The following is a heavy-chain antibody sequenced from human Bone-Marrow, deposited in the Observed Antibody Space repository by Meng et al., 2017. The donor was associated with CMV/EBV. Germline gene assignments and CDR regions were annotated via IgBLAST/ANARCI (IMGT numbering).Heavy chain of an antibody. J-gene: IGHJ6*02. D-gene: IGHD2-2*01. CDR2: IYPGDSDT. Sequence: KVSCKGSGYSFTSYWIGWVRQMPGKSLEWMGIIYPGDSDTRYSPSFQGQVTISADKSISTAYLQWSSLKASDTAMYYCARTDCSSTSCYHNYYYGMDVWGQGTTVTVSS. CDR1: GYSFTSYW. CDR3: ARTDCSSTSCYHNYYYGMDV. V-gene: IGHV5-51*01.